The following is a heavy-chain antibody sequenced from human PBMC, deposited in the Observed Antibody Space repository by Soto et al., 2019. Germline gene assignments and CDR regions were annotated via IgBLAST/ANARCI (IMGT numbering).Heavy chain of an antibody. CDR3: ARIGAVAGTGGYYFDY. D-gene: IGHD6-19*01. CDR2: ISWNSGSI. CDR1: GFTFDDYA. Sequence: EVQLVESGGGLVQPGRSLRLSCAASGFTFDDYAMHWVRQAPGKGLEWVSGISWNSGSIGYADSVKGRFTISRDNAKNSLYLQMNSLRAEDTAVYYCARIGAVAGTGGYYFDYWGQGTLVTVSS. V-gene: IGHV3-9*01. J-gene: IGHJ4*02.